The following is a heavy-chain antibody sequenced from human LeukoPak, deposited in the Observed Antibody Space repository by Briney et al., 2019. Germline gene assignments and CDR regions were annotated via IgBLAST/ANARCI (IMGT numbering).Heavy chain of an antibody. CDR3: ARGNLTRYSSSWYYFDY. CDR1: GGTFSSYA. D-gene: IGHD6-13*01. V-gene: IGHV1-69*13. CDR2: IIPIFGTA. J-gene: IGHJ4*02. Sequence: SVKVSCKASGGTFSSYAISWVRQAPGQGLEWMGGIIPIFGTANYAQKFQGRVTITADESTSTAYMELSSLRSEDTAVYYCARGNLTRYSSSWYYFDYCGQGTLVTVSS.